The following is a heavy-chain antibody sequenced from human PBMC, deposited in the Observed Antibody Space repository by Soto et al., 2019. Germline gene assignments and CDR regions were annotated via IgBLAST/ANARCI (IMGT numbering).Heavy chain of an antibody. CDR2: ISPKSGGA. D-gene: IGHD5-12*01. CDR3: ARESKKWPDF. V-gene: IGHV1-2*02. Sequence: GASVKVSCKAGGYTFSDYYIQWVRQAPGQGLEYMGWISPKSGGAAYAQKFRGRVTMTTDTSTSTAYMELRNLRSDDTAVYYCARESKKWPDFWGPGTLVTVSS. CDR1: GYTFSDYY. J-gene: IGHJ4*02.